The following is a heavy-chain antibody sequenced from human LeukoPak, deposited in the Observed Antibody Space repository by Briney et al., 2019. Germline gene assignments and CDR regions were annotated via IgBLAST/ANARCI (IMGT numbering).Heavy chain of an antibody. D-gene: IGHD5-24*01. CDR3: ARSEDEMGAFDI. CDR1: GYTFTSYG. V-gene: IGHV1-46*01. J-gene: IGHJ3*02. Sequence: ASVKVSCKASGYTFTSYGISWVRQAPGQGLEWMGIINPSGGSTSYAQKFQGRVTMTRDMSTSTVYMELSSLRSEDTAVYYCARSEDEMGAFDIWGQGTMVTVSS. CDR2: INPSGGST.